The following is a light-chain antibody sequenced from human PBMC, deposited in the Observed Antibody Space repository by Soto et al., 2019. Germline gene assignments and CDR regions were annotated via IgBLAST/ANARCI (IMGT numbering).Light chain of an antibody. V-gene: IGLV4-69*01. J-gene: IGLJ3*02. CDR3: QTWGTGIPWV. CDR2: LNSDGSH. Sequence: QSVLTQSPSASASLGASVKLTCTLSSGHSSYAIAWHQQQPEKGPRYLMKLNSDGSHSKGDGIPDRVSGSSSGAERYLTISSHQSEDEADYYCQTWGTGIPWVFGGGTKLTVL. CDR1: SGHSSYA.